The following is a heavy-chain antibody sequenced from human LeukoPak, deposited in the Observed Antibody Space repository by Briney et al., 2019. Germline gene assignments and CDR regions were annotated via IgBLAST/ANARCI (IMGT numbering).Heavy chain of an antibody. V-gene: IGHV3-23*01. Sequence: GGSLRLSCAASGFTFSSYAMSWVGQAPGKGLEWVSAISGSGGSTYYADSVKGRFTLSRDNSKNPLYLKMNSLRAEDTAVYYCAKDPDCSSISCRAPFDYWGQGTLVTVSS. CDR2: ISGSGGST. CDR1: GFTFSSYA. D-gene: IGHD2-2*01. CDR3: AKDPDCSSISCRAPFDY. J-gene: IGHJ4*02.